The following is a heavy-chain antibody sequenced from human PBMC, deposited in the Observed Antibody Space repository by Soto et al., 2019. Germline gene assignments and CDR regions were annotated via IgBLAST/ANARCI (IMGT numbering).Heavy chain of an antibody. CDR2: IYYSGST. CDR1: GGSISSGGYY. J-gene: IGHJ6*02. V-gene: IGHV4-31*03. D-gene: IGHD5-18*01. Sequence: PSETLSLSCTVSGGSISSGGYYWSWIRQHPGKGLEWIGYIYYSGSTYYNPSLKSRVTMSVDTSKNQFSLKLSSVTAADTAVYYCARAVPPGIQLWSRYYYGMDVWGQGTTVTVSS. CDR3: ARAVPPGIQLWSRYYYGMDV.